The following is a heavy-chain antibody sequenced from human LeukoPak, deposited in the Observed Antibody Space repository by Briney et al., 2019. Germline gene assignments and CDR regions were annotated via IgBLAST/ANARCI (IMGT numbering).Heavy chain of an antibody. CDR2: IWHDGSNT. Sequence: GGSLRLSCAASGFTFNTYGMNWVRQAPGKGLEWVAVIWHDGSNTHYADSVKGRFTISRDNSKNTLYLQMNSLRAEDTAVYYCARDATQIQVWFDGYSDHWGQGTLVTVSS. D-gene: IGHD2-21*01. CDR3: ARDATQIQVWFDGYSDH. V-gene: IGHV3-33*01. J-gene: IGHJ4*02. CDR1: GFTFNTYG.